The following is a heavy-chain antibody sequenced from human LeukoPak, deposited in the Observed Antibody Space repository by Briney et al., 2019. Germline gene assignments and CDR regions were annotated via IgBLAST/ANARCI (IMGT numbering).Heavy chain of an antibody. Sequence: GGSLRLSCAASGFTFSRYGMHWVRQAPGKGLEWVAFIRFDGSEKYYSDSVKGRFTISRDNSKNTLYLQMNSLRAEDTAVYYCAKSDYYDSSGHPSSFEYWGQGTLVTVSS. V-gene: IGHV3-30*02. J-gene: IGHJ4*02. CDR3: AKSDYYDSSGHPSSFEY. CDR1: GFTFSRYG. D-gene: IGHD3-22*01. CDR2: IRFDGSEK.